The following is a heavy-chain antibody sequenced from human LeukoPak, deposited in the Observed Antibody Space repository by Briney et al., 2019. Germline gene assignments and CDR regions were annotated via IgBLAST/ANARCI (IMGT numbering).Heavy chain of an antibody. CDR1: GGSISDYY. V-gene: IGHV4-4*07. D-gene: IGHD4-11*01. CDR3: ARERDYSNAYVMDV. CDR2: FYTSGST. Sequence: SETLSLTCTVSGGSISDYYWSWIRQPAGKGMGWIGRFYTSGSTNYNPSLKSRVTMSVDTSKNQFSLRLSSVTAADTAVYYCARERDYSNAYVMDVWGQGTTVTVSS. J-gene: IGHJ6*02.